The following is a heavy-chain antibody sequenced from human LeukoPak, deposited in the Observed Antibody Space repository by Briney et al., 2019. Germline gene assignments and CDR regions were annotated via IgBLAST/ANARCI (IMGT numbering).Heavy chain of an antibody. CDR3: ARDLSNVYSSSWRETNWFDP. V-gene: IGHV1-69*05. D-gene: IGHD6-13*01. J-gene: IGHJ5*02. CDR1: GGTFSSYA. Sequence: GASVKVSCKASGGTFSSYAISWVRQAPGQGLEWMGGIIPIFGTANHAQKFQGRVTITTDESTSTAYMELSSLRSEDTAVYYCARDLSNVYSSSWRETNWFDPWGQGTLVTVSS. CDR2: IIPIFGTA.